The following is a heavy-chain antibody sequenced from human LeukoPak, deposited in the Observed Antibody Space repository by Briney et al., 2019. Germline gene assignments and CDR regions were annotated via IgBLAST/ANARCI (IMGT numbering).Heavy chain of an antibody. Sequence: GGSLRLSCAASGFTFRNYGMHWVRLAPGKGLEWVAFIRYDGSIKYYVDSVKGRFTVSRDNSKNTLYLQMNSLRAEDTAVYHCAKDVYVGGDYFDYWGQGTLVTVSS. V-gene: IGHV3-30*02. CDR2: IRYDGSIK. D-gene: IGHD3-10*01. CDR3: AKDVYVGGDYFDY. CDR1: GFTFRNYG. J-gene: IGHJ4*02.